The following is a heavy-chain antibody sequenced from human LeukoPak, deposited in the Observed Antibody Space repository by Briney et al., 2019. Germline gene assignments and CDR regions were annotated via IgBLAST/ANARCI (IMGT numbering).Heavy chain of an antibody. CDR2: ISSSGGTT. V-gene: IGHV3-23*01. CDR3: AKAANVMLVYYYYYGMDV. D-gene: IGHD3-10*02. CDR1: GFAFTNYG. Sequence: GGSLRLSCAASGFAFTNYGMSWVRQAPGKGLEWVSAISSSGGTTNYADSVKGRFTISRDNSKNTLYLQMNSLRAEDTAVYYCAKAANVMLVYYYYYGMDVWGQGTTVTVSS. J-gene: IGHJ6*02.